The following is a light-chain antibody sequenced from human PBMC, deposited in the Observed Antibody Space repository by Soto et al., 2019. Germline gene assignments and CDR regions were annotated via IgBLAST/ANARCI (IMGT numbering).Light chain of an antibody. CDR3: QQYDTLPTWT. CDR2: DAS. Sequence: DIQMIQSPASLSASVGDRVTITCQASQDISNYLNWYQQKPGKAPKLLIYDASNLEIGVPARFSGGGSGTDFTFTISSLQPEDIATYYCQQYDTLPTWTFGQGTKVEFK. J-gene: IGKJ1*01. CDR1: QDISNY. V-gene: IGKV1-33*01.